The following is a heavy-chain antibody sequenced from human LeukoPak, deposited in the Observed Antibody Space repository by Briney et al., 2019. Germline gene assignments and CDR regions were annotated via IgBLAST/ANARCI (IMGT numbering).Heavy chain of an antibody. Sequence: GGSLRLSCAASGFTFDDYAMHWVRQAPGKGLEWVSGISWNSGSIGYADSVKGRFTISRDNAKNFLYLQMNSLRAEDTALYYCAREDIVAMSQGGFDYWGQGTLVTVSS. CDR1: GFTFDDYA. CDR3: AREDIVAMSQGGFDY. D-gene: IGHD5-12*01. V-gene: IGHV3-9*01. J-gene: IGHJ4*02. CDR2: ISWNSGSI.